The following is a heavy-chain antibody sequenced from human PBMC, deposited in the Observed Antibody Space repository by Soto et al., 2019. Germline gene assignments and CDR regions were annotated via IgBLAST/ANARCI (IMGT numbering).Heavy chain of an antibody. D-gene: IGHD3-10*01. CDR2: IYWDDDK. V-gene: IGHV2-5*02. Sequence: QITLKESGPTLVKPTQTITLTCTFSGFSLGTSGVGVGWIRQPPGKALEWVALIYWDDDKHFSPSLESRLTTIKDTSKNLVVLTMTDMDPVDTATYYWAHKGSGLYPLDYWGQGILVTVSS. CDR1: GFSLGTSGVG. CDR3: AHKGSGLYPLDY. J-gene: IGHJ4*02.